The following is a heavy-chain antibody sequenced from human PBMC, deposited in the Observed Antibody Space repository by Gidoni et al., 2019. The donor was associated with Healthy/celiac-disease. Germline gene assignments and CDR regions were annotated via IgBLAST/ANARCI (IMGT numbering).Heavy chain of an antibody. D-gene: IGHD3-10*01. CDR3: AKDIAAGLPLSGGDYYYGMDV. CDR1: GFTFDDYA. J-gene: IGHJ6*02. V-gene: IGHV3-9*01. CDR2: ISWNSGSI. Sequence: EVQLVESGGGLVQPGRSLRLSCAASGFTFDDYAMHWVRQAPGKGLELVSGISWNSGSIGYADSVKGRFTISRDNAKNSLYLQMNSLRAEDTALYYCAKDIAAGLPLSGGDYYYGMDVWGQGTTVTVSS.